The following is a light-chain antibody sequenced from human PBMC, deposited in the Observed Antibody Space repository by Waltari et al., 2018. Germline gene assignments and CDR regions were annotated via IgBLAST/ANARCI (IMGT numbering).Light chain of an antibody. CDR2: DVS. V-gene: IGLV2-14*03. CDR1: SRCIGCYNF. Sequence: QSALTPPASVAGSLGQSITNPCTGTSRCIGCYNFFSWYQQHPGLAPKLIIYDVSNRPSGVSDRFSGSKSGNTASLTISGLQAEDAADYYCNSYTSTTTPVFGGGTKVTVL. J-gene: IGLJ3*02. CDR3: NSYTSTTTPV.